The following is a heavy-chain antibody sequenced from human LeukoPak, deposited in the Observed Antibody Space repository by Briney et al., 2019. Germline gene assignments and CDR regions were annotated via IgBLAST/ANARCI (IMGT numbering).Heavy chain of an antibody. CDR2: ISYDGSNK. J-gene: IGHJ4*02. Sequence: PGGSLRLSCAASGFTFSSYAMHWVRQAPGKGLEWVAVISYDGSNKYYADSVKGRFTISRDNSKNTLYLQMNSLRAEDTAVYYCARGHLYSSSFPSYCDYWGQGTLVTVSS. D-gene: IGHD6-6*01. V-gene: IGHV3-30-3*01. CDR3: ARGHLYSSSFPSYCDY. CDR1: GFTFSSYA.